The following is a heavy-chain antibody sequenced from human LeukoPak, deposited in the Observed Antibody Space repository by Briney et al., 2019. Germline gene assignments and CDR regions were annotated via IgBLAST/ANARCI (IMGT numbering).Heavy chain of an antibody. V-gene: IGHV4-39*07. Sequence: PSETLSLTCTVSGGSISSSSYYWGWIRQPPGKGLEWIGSIYYSGSTYYNPSLKSRVTISVDTSKNQFSLKLSSVTAADTAVYYCARDIPLNYCSGGSCQGNWFDPWGQGTLVTVSS. CDR2: IYYSGST. CDR3: ARDIPLNYCSGGSCQGNWFDP. CDR1: GGSISSSSYY. D-gene: IGHD2-15*01. J-gene: IGHJ5*02.